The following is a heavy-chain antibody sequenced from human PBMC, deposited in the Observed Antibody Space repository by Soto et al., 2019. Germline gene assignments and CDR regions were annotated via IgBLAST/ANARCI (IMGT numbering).Heavy chain of an antibody. V-gene: IGHV3-49*03. CDR2: IKHKVYGGAA. CDR3: TRVGNGYDSPFY. D-gene: IGHD5-12*01. CDR1: GFTFGDYS. J-gene: IGHJ4*02. Sequence: GGSLRLSCTTSGFTFGDYSMSWFRQAPGKGLEWVGVIKHKVYGGAAEHAASVKGRFTISRDDSKSIAYLQMNSLKTEDAAVYYCTRVGNGYDSPFYWGQGTLVTVSS.